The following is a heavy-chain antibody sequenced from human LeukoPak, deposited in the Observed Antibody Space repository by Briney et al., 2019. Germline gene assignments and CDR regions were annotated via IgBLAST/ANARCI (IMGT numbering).Heavy chain of an antibody. D-gene: IGHD4-17*01. Sequence: GGSLRLSCAASGFTFSSYWMHWVRQAPGKGLVWVSRTNSDGSSTNYADSVKGRFTISRDNARNTLYLQMNSLRAEDTAVYYCAKDNGHDYGDYIDYWGQGSLVTVSS. CDR1: GFTFSSYW. CDR2: TNSDGSST. J-gene: IGHJ4*02. CDR3: AKDNGHDYGDYIDY. V-gene: IGHV3-74*01.